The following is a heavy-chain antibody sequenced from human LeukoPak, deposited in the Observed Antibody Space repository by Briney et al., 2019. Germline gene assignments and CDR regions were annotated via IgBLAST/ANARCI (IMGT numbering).Heavy chain of an antibody. Sequence: GGSLRLSCAVSGFTFYDYAMHWVRHARGKGVEWVSGMSWNRGSIVYADTVGGRFTISRDNTKNSLYLQMNSLRAEDTALYCSAKYMGVVTPSYYYYVIDVWGQRTTLTVSS. J-gene: IGHJ6*02. CDR1: GFTFYDYA. D-gene: IGHD4-23*01. V-gene: IGHV3-9*01. CDR2: MSWNRGSI. CDR3: AKYMGVVTPSYYYYVIDV.